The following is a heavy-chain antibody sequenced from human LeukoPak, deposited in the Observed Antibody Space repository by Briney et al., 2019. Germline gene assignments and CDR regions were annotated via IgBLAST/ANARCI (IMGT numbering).Heavy chain of an antibody. D-gene: IGHD3-16*01. V-gene: IGHV3-7*03. Sequence: GGSRRLSCAASGFTFSSYWMNWARQAPGKGLEWVASINHNGNVNYYVDSVKGRFTISRDNAKNSLYLQMSNLRAEDTAVYFCARGGGLDVWGQGSTVTVSS. CDR3: ARGGGLDV. CDR2: INHNGNVN. CDR1: GFTFSSYW. J-gene: IGHJ6*02.